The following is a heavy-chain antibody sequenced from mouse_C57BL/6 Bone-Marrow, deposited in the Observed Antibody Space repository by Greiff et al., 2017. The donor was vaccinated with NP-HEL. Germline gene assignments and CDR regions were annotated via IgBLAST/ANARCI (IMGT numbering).Heavy chain of an antibody. D-gene: IGHD1-1*01. CDR2: IDPSDSYT. J-gene: IGHJ4*01. CDR3: AREGAYDGSSSYAMDY. CDR1: GYTFTSYW. Sequence: QVQLQQPGAELVKPGASVKLSCKASGYTFTSYWMQWVKQRPGQGLEWIGEIDPSDSYTNYNQKFKGKATLTVDTSSSTAYMQLSSLTSEDSAVYYCAREGAYDGSSSYAMDYWGQGTSVTVSS. V-gene: IGHV1-50*01.